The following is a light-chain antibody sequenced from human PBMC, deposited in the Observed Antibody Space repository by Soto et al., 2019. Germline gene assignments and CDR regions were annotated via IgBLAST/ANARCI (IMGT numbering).Light chain of an antibody. CDR1: QSVSSSY. V-gene: IGKV3-20*01. Sequence: ELVLTQSPGTLSLSPGERATLSCRASQSVSSSYLAWYQQKPGQAPRLLIYGASSRATGIPDRFSDSGSETDFTLTISRLEPEDFAVYYCQQYGSSSWTFGQGTKVEIK. J-gene: IGKJ1*01. CDR2: GAS. CDR3: QQYGSSSWT.